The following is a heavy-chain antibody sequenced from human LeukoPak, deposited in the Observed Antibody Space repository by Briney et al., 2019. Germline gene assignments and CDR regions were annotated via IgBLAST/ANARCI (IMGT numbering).Heavy chain of an antibody. CDR2: IKSKTDGGTT. CDR3: AKDLFILTGYPADY. D-gene: IGHD3-9*01. V-gene: IGHV3-15*01. Sequence: GGSLRLSCAASGFTVSSNYMSWVRQAPGKGLEWVGRIKSKTDGGTTDYAAPVKGRFTISRDDSKNTLYLQMNSLRAEDTAVYYCAKDLFILTGYPADYRGQGTLVTVSS. CDR1: GFTVSSNY. J-gene: IGHJ4*02.